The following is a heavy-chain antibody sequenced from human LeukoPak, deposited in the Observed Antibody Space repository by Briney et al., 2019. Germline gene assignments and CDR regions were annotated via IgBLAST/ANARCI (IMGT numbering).Heavy chain of an antibody. V-gene: IGHV3-66*01. CDR1: GFTVGNNH. CDR3: ARYDYSNSYLDY. D-gene: IGHD4-11*01. J-gene: IGHJ4*02. Sequence: GGSLRPSCAASGFTVGNNHMNWVRQAPGKGLEWVSLIYSGGNTQYADSVKGRFIIFRDSSKNTLYLQMNNLRPEDTAVYYCARYDYSNSYLDYWGQGILVTVSS. CDR2: IYSGGNT.